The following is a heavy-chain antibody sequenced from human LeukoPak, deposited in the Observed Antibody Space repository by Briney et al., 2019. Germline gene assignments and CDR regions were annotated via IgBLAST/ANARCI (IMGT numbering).Heavy chain of an antibody. CDR3: ARDGIYSYGRHFDY. Sequence: ESGGSLRLSCAASGFTFSSYSMNWVRQAPGKGLECVSSISSSSRYIYYADSVKARFTISRDNAKNSLYRQMSSLRAEDTAVYYCARDGIYSYGRHFDYWGQGTLVTVSS. D-gene: IGHD5-18*01. J-gene: IGHJ4*02. V-gene: IGHV3-21*01. CDR2: ISSSSRYI. CDR1: GFTFSSYS.